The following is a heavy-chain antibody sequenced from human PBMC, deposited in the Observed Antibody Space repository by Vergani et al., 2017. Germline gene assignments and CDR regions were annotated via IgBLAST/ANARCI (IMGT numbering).Heavy chain of an antibody. CDR2: ILGSGTA. J-gene: IGHJ4*02. V-gene: IGHV4-61*02. Sequence: QVQLQESGPGLVKPSQTLSLTCTVSGASMSSVGYYWTWIRQSAGKRLEWIGDILGSGTANYHPSFQGLVSMAVATSKTQFSLTLSSVRATGTAVYYCASVSRAAGYSGSDSWGQGTRVTVSS. CDR1: GASMSSVGYY. D-gene: IGHD1-26*01. CDR3: ASVSRAAGYSGSDS.